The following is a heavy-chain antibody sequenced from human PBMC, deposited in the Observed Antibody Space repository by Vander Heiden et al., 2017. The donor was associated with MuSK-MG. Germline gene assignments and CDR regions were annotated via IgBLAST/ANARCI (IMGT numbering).Heavy chain of an antibody. J-gene: IGHJ4*02. CDR3: ARRDRVVAGATDY. V-gene: IGHV4-39*01. CDR2: IYYSGTT. D-gene: IGHD6-19*01. CDR1: GGSIGRSNSF. Sequence: QLHLLEPGPGLVKPSETLSLTCTVSGGSIGRSNSFWGWFRQPPGKGLEWIGSIYYSGTTYYNPALKSRVTISGDSSKNQFSLKMSSVTAADTAVYYCARRDRVVAGATDYWGQGTMVTVSS.